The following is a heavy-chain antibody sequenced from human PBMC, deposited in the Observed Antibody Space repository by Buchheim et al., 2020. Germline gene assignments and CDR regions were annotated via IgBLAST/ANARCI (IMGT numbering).Heavy chain of an antibody. J-gene: IGHJ6*02. Sequence: QVQMIQSGAEVKKPGASVKVSCKASGYTFTGYYMHWVRQAPGQGLEWMGWINPNSGGTNYAQKFQGWVTMTRDTSISTAYMERSRLRSDDTAVYYCARDLIDRVPKSVAEINYYYYYGMDVWGQGTT. D-gene: IGHD6-19*01. CDR1: GYTFTGYY. V-gene: IGHV1-2*04. CDR3: ARDLIDRVPKSVAEINYYYYYGMDV. CDR2: INPNSGGT.